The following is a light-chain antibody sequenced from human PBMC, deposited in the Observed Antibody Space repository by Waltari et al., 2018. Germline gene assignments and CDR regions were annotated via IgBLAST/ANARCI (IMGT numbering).Light chain of an antibody. CDR3: QQRHKWPLT. CDR1: ESISSF. V-gene: IGKV3-11*01. CDR2: DAS. J-gene: IGKJ4*01. Sequence: EIVLTQSPATLSLSPGERATLSCRASESISSFLALYQQKPGQAPRLLISDASNRATGIPARFSGRGSGTDFTLTISSLEFGDLGVYYCQQRHKWPLTFGAGTKVEI.